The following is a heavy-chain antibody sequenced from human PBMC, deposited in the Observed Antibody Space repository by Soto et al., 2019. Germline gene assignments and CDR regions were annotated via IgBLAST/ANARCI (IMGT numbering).Heavy chain of an antibody. CDR3: AKDWGYGDYLLFDY. J-gene: IGHJ4*02. D-gene: IGHD4-17*01. V-gene: IGHV3-30*18. CDR2: ISYDGSNK. Sequence: QVQLVESGGGVVQPGRSLRLSCAASGFTFSSYGMHWVRQAPGKGLEWVAVISYDGSNKYYADSVKGRFTISRDNSKNTLYLQMNSLRAEDMAVYYCAKDWGYGDYLLFDYWGQGTLVTVSS. CDR1: GFTFSSYG.